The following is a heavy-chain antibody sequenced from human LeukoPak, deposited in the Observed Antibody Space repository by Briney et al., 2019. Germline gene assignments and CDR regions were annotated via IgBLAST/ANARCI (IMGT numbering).Heavy chain of an antibody. Sequence: ASVKVSCEASGYTFTSYAMNWVRQAPGQGLEWMGWINTNTGNTTYAQCFTGRFVFSLDTSVSTAYLQISSLKAEDTAVYYCARGLTGYYIDYGSQGTLVTVSS. CDR1: GYTFTSYA. CDR2: INTNTGNT. V-gene: IGHV7-4-1*02. D-gene: IGHD7-27*01. J-gene: IGHJ4*02. CDR3: ARGLTGYYIDY.